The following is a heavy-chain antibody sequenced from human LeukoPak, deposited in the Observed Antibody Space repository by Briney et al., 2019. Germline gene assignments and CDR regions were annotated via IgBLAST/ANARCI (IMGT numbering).Heavy chain of an antibody. CDR3: VTLGGISGSRAFDI. CDR1: GGSISSSDYY. V-gene: IGHV4-39*01. D-gene: IGHD3-22*01. Sequence: SETLSLTCTVSGGSISSSDYYWGWVRQPPGQGLERIANIYYSGSTYYNPSLKSRITISVDTSKNQFSLKLNSVTAADTAVYYCVTLGGISGSRAFDIWGQGTMVTVSS. J-gene: IGHJ3*02. CDR2: IYYSGST.